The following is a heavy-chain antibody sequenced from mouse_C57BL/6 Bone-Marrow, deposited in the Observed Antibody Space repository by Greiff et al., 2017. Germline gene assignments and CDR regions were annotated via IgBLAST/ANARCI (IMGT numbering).Heavy chain of an antibody. CDR3: ARSARFAY. Sequence: QVHVKQPGAELVKPGASVQLSCKASGYTFTSYWMHWVKQRPGQGLEWIGMIHPNSGSTNYNEKFKSKATLTVDKSSSTAYMQLSSLTSEDSAVYYCARSARFAYWGQGTLGTVSA. J-gene: IGHJ3*01. V-gene: IGHV1-64*01. CDR2: IHPNSGST. CDR1: GYTFTSYW.